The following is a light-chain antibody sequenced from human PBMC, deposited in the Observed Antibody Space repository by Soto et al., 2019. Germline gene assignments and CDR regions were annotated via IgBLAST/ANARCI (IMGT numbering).Light chain of an antibody. V-gene: IGKV3-15*01. CDR1: QSISFN. J-gene: IGKJ1*01. CDR2: IAS. CDR3: QQYNNWPSWT. Sequence: EIVMTHSPAALSVSPWERVTLSCRASQSISFNLAWYQQKPGQAPRLLIYIASTRAAGIPARFSGSGSGTEFTLTISSLQSEDSAIYYCQQYNNWPSWTFGQGTKVDIK.